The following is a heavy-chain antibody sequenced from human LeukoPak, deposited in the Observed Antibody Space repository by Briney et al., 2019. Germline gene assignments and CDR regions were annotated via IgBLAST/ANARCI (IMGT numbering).Heavy chain of an antibody. J-gene: IGHJ4*02. D-gene: IGHD3-22*01. Sequence: PGGSLRLSCAASGFTFSSYSMNWVRQAPGKGLEWVSAISGSGGSTYYADSVKGRFTISRDNSKNTLYLQMNSLRAEDTAVYYCAKDEIYYDSSGYYGYWGQGTLVTVSS. CDR1: GFTFSSYS. CDR2: ISGSGGST. V-gene: IGHV3-23*01. CDR3: AKDEIYYDSSGYYGY.